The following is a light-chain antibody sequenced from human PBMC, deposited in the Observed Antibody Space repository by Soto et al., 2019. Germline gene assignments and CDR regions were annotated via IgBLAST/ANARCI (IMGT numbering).Light chain of an antibody. CDR3: QYRESYPLT. J-gene: IGKJ4*01. CDR1: QAINNY. Sequence: DIQLTQSPSFLSASVGDRIIITCRASQAINNYLAWYQQKPGKAPNLLIYAAFILQRGVSSRFSGSGSGAEFTLTISSLQPEDLATYNCQYRESYPLTFGGGTKVE. CDR2: AAF. V-gene: IGKV1-9*01.